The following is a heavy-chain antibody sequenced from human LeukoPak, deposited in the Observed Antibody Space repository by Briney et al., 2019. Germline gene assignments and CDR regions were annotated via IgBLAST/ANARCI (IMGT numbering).Heavy chain of an antibody. V-gene: IGHV4-39*07. CDR2: IYYSGST. CDR3: ARDIVLVAASLYYFDY. D-gene: IGHD2-8*02. CDR1: GGSISSSSYY. J-gene: IGHJ4*02. Sequence: KPSETLSLTCTVSGGSISSSSYYWGWIRQSPGKGLEWIGTIYYSGSTHYDPSLKSRVTISVDTSKNQFSLKLSSVTAADTAVYYCARDIVLVAASLYYFDYWGQGTLVTVSS.